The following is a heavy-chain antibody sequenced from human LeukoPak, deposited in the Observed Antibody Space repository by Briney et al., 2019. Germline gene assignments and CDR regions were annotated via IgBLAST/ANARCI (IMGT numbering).Heavy chain of an antibody. CDR3: ASASSGGSGYYFDY. CDR2: IYHSGST. Sequence: PSQTLSLTCAVSGGSISSGGYSWSWIRQPPGKGLEWIGYIYHSGSTYYNPSLKSRVTISVDRSKNQFSLKLSSVIAADTAVYYCASASSGGSGYYFDYWGQGTLVTVSS. V-gene: IGHV4-30-2*01. CDR1: GGSISSGGYS. D-gene: IGHD2-15*01. J-gene: IGHJ4*02.